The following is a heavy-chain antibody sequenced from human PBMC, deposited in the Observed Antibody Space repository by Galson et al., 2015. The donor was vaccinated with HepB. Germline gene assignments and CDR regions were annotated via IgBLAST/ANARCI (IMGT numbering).Heavy chain of an antibody. CDR1: GFTVSFNY. CDR3: ALWLVGGPGFDC. V-gene: IGHV3-53*01. D-gene: IGHD6-19*01. Sequence: SLRLSCAASGFTVSFNYMTWVRQAPGKGLEWVSVIYSGDKTYYADSVKGRFTISRDNSKNTLYLQMNSLRAEDSAVYYCALWLVGGPGFDCWGQGTLVTVSS. J-gene: IGHJ4*02. CDR2: IYSGDKT.